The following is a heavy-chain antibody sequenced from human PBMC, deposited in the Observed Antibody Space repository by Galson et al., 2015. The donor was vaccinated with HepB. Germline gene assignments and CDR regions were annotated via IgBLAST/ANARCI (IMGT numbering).Heavy chain of an antibody. D-gene: IGHD4-17*01. V-gene: IGHV3-66*02. CDR1: GFTVSSNY. CDR2: IYSGGST. Sequence: SLRLSCAASGFTVSSNYMSWVRQAPGKGLEWVSVIYSGGSTYYADSVKGRFTISRDNSKNTLYLQMNSLRAEDTAVYYCARLYGDYVEDYFDYWGQGTLVTVSS. CDR3: ARLYGDYVEDYFDY. J-gene: IGHJ4*02.